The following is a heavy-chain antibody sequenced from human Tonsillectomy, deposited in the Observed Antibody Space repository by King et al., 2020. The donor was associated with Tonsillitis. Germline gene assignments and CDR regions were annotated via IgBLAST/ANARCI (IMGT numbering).Heavy chain of an antibody. Sequence: VQLVESGGGVVQPGRSLRLSCAASGFTFSSYDMHWVRQAPGKGLEWVAVISYDGSNKYYADSVKGRFTISRDNSKNTLYLQMNSLRAEDTAVYYCASLTTSQGGYWGQGTLVTVSS. CDR1: GFTFSSYD. J-gene: IGHJ4*02. CDR3: ASLTTSQGGY. D-gene: IGHD4-17*01. CDR2: ISYDGSNK. V-gene: IGHV3-30*03.